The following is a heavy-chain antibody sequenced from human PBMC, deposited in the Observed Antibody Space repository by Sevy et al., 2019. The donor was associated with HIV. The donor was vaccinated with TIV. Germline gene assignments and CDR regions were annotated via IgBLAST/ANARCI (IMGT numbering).Heavy chain of an antibody. CDR3: VGGDRGWGISPYYFDY. V-gene: IGHV3-21*01. CDR2: ISGSSSYI. D-gene: IGHD3-10*01. J-gene: IGHJ4*02. Sequence: GGSLRLSCATSGFFFNTYNMNWVRQAPGKGLEWVSTISGSSSYINYADSVKGRFTISRDNAENSLFLQMNSLRAEDTAVYYCVGGDRGWGISPYYFDYWGQGTLVTVSS. CDR1: GFFFNTYN.